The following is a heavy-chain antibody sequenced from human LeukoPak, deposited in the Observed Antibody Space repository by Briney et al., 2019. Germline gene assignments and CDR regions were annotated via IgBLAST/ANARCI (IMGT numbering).Heavy chain of an antibody. CDR1: GFTFSTYA. CDR3: AKDATRTSGWYYFDY. V-gene: IGHV3-23*01. D-gene: IGHD6-19*01. CDR2: INADDGST. Sequence: PRGSLRLSCAASGFTFSTYAMSWVRQAPGKGLEWVSGINADDGSTYYADSVKGRFTISRDNSKNTLSLQLNSLRAEDTAVYYCAKDATRTSGWYYFDYWGQGTLVTVSS. J-gene: IGHJ4*02.